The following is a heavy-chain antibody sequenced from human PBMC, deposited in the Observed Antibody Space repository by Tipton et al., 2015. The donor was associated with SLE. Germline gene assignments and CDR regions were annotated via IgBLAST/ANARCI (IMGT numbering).Heavy chain of an antibody. D-gene: IGHD2-15*01. V-gene: IGHV3-30*02. J-gene: IGHJ3*02. Sequence: SLRLSCAASGFTFSSSGMHWVRQAPCKGLEWVAFIQYHGINKYYADSVKGRFSISRDNSKNTLYLEMNSLRVEDTAVYYCAKKEPDCSGGSCYSGPFDIRGDGTMVTVYS. CDR1: GFTFSSSG. CDR3: AKKEPDCSGGSCYSGPFDI. CDR2: IQYHGINK.